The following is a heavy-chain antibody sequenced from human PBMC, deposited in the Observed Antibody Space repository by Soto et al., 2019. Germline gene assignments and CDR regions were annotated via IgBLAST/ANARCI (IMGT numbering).Heavy chain of an antibody. CDR1: GYTFTSYY. V-gene: IGHV1-46*01. CDR2: INPSGGST. D-gene: IGHD2-15*01. Sequence: QVQLVQSGAEVKKPGASVKVSCKASGYTFTSYYMHWVRQAPGQGLEWMGIINPSGGSTSYAQKFQGRVTMTRDTSTSTVYMELSSLRSEDTAVYYCARVSVVGDAFDIWGQGTMVTGSS. CDR3: ARVSVVGDAFDI. J-gene: IGHJ3*02.